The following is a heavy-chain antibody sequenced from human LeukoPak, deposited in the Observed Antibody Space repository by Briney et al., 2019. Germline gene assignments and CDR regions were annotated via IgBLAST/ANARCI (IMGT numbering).Heavy chain of an antibody. J-gene: IGHJ4*02. CDR1: GGTFSSYA. V-gene: IGHV1-69*05. D-gene: IGHD6-13*01. CDR3: ARGFSSSWSYFEN. Sequence: SVKVSCKASGGTFSSYAINWVRQAPGQGLEWMGGIIPILNTSIYAQKFQGRVTFMTDESATTADMELRSLRSEDTAVYFCARGFSSSWSYFENWGQGTLVSVSS. CDR2: IIPILNTS.